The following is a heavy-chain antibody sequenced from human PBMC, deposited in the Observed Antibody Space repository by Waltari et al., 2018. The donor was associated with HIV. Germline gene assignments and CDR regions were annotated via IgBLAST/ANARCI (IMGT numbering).Heavy chain of an antibody. V-gene: IGHV1-24*01. CDR1: GYTLTELS. J-gene: IGHJ3*02. CDR2: FGPEDGET. CDR3: ATDQPNYDILTGYYKGWAFDI. D-gene: IGHD3-9*01. Sequence: QVQLVQSGAEVKKPGASVKVSCKVSGYTLTELSMHWVRQAPGKGLEWMGGFGPEDGETIYAQKFQGRVTMTEDTSTDTAYMELSSLRSEDTAVYYCATDQPNYDILTGYYKGWAFDIWGQGTMVTVSS.